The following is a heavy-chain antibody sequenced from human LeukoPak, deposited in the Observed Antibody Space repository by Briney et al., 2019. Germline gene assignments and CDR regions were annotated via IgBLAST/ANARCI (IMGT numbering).Heavy chain of an antibody. J-gene: IGHJ6*02. Sequence: GGSLRLSCTASGFTFSNYAMTWVRQAPGKGLEWVSSISGTGGRTYSADSVKGRFTISRDNSKNTLYLQMKNLRVEHTAVYYCSKGLHGGVGYGVDVWGQGTTVSVSS. D-gene: IGHD3-16*01. CDR1: GFTFSNYA. CDR3: SKGLHGGVGYGVDV. CDR2: ISGTGGRT. V-gene: IGHV3-23*01.